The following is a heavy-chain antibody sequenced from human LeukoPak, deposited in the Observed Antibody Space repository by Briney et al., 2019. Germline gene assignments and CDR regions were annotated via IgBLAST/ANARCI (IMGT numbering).Heavy chain of an antibody. CDR3: ARGPGTVGLSP. CDR2: INHSGDT. D-gene: IGHD1/OR15-1a*01. Sequence: SETLSLTCNVSGTSFTHYYWSWIRQPPEKGLEWIGQINHSGDTSYNPSLRSRITLSVDRSKNQFSLKVTSVTAADTGVYYCARGPGTVGLSPWGQGTLVTVSS. CDR1: GTSFTHYY. J-gene: IGHJ5*02. V-gene: IGHV4-34*01.